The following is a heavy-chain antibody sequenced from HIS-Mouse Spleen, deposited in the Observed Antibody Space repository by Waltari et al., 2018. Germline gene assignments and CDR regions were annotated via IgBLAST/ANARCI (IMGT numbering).Heavy chain of an antibody. CDR3: AREIPYSSSWYDWYFDL. V-gene: IGHV4-39*07. D-gene: IGHD6-13*01. CDR1: GGSISSSSYY. CDR2: LYYMGST. J-gene: IGHJ2*01. Sequence: QLQLQESGPGLVKPSETLSLTCTVSGGSISSSSYYWGWIRQPPGKGLEWIGSLYYMGSTYYNPSLKTRVTISVDTSKNQFSLKLSSVTAADTAVYYCAREIPYSSSWYDWYFDLWGRGTLVTVSS.